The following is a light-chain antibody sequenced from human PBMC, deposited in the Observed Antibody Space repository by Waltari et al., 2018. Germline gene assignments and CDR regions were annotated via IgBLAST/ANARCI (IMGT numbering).Light chain of an antibody. V-gene: IGKV3-15*01. CDR3: QQYDNWLGT. Sequence: EIVMTQCPATLSVFPGERATLSCRASQSIRSNLAWYQHKPGQAPRLLIYGASTRATGIPARFSGSGSGTEFTLTISSLQSEDFAVYFCQQYDNWLGTFGQGTKVEIK. CDR2: GAS. J-gene: IGKJ1*01. CDR1: QSIRSN.